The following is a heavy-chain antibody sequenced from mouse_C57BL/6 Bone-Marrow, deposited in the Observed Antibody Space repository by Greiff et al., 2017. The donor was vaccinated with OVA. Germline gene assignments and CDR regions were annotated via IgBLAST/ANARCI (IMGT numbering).Heavy chain of an antibody. V-gene: IGHV1-64*01. J-gene: IGHJ2*01. D-gene: IGHD1-1*01. CDR3: ARGDGSSYEAHYFDY. CDR1: GYTFTSYW. Sequence: QVQLQQPGAELVKPGASVKLSCKASGYTFTSYWMHWVKQRPGQGLEWIGMIHPNSGSTNYNEKFKSKATLTVDKSSSKAYMQLSSLTSEDSAGYYCARGDGSSYEAHYFDYWGQGTTLTVSS. CDR2: IHPNSGST.